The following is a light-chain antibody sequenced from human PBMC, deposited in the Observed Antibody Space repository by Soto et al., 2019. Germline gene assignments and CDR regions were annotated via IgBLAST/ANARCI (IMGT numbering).Light chain of an antibody. CDR2: AAS. J-gene: IGKJ2*01. CDR1: QSIKSD. V-gene: IGKV3-15*01. Sequence: EIVMTQSPGTLTVSPGERATLSCRASQSIKSDLAWYQQKPGQAPRLLIYAASTRATGIPARFSGSGSGTEFTLTISSLQSEDVAVYYCHQYNKWPPYTFGQGTRLEI. CDR3: HQYNKWPPYT.